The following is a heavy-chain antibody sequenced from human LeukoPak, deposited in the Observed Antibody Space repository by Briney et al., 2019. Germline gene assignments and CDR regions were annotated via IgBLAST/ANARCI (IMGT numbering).Heavy chain of an antibody. D-gene: IGHD2-2*01. CDR1: GFTFSNAW. Sequence: PGGSLRLSCAASGFTFSNAWMNWVRQAPGKGLEWVSYISGSSNTIYYADSVKGRFTISRDNAKNSLYLQMNSLRDEDTAVYYCARDIAFYCSSTSCYSDALDIWGQGTMVTVSS. V-gene: IGHV3-48*02. CDR3: ARDIAFYCSSTSCYSDALDI. CDR2: ISGSSNTI. J-gene: IGHJ3*02.